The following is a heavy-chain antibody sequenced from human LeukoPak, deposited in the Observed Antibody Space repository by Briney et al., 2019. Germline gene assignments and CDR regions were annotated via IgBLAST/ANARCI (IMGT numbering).Heavy chain of an antibody. V-gene: IGHV4-31*03. CDR2: IYYSGST. Sequence: SETLSLTCTVSGGSISSGGYYWSWIRQHPGKGLEWIGYIYYSGSTYYNPSLKSRLTISVDTSKNQFSPKLSSVTAADTAVYYCASVSVWELATHSGGSFDYWGRGILVTVSS. D-gene: IGHD1-26*01. CDR3: ASVSVWELATHSGGSFDY. CDR1: GGSISSGGYY. J-gene: IGHJ4*02.